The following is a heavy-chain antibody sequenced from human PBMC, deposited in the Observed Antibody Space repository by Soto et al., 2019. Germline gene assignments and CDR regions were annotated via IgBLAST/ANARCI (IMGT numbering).Heavy chain of an antibody. CDR2: ISYDGSNK. CDR3: AKQAHEYGDPRPPYYYYLGV. J-gene: IGHJ6*03. Sequence: QVQLVESGGGVVQPGRSLRLSCAASGFTFSSYGMHWVRQAPGKGLEWVADISYDGSNKYYADSVKGRFTISRDNSKNTRYLQMNSLTAEDTAVYYCAKQAHEYGDPRPPYYYYLGVWGKGTTVTVSS. D-gene: IGHD4-17*01. V-gene: IGHV3-30*18. CDR1: GFTFSSYG.